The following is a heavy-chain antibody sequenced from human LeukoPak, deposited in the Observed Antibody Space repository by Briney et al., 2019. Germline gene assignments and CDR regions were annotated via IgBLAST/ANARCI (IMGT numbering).Heavy chain of an antibody. CDR3: ASLQGYCSGNRCPSSANYYYYMDV. J-gene: IGHJ6*03. CDR1: GFTFSSYS. D-gene: IGHD2-15*01. V-gene: IGHV4-59*04. CDR2: IYYSGNS. Sequence: PGGSLRLSCAASGFTFSSYSMNWVRQPPGKGLEWIGSIYYSGNSYYNPSLKSRVTMSIDTSKNQFSLKVNSVTAADTAVYYCASLQGYCSGNRCPSSANYYYYMDVWGKGTTVTVSS.